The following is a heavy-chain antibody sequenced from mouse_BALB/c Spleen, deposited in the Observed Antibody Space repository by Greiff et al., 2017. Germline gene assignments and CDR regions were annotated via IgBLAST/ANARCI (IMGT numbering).Heavy chain of an antibody. V-gene: IGHV5-4*02. J-gene: IGHJ3*01. CDR1: GFTFSDYY. Sequence: EVQLQESGGGLVKPGGSLKLSCAASGFTFSDYYMYWVRQTPEKRLEWVATISDGGSYTYYPDSVKGRFTISRDNAKNNLYLQMSSLKSEDTAMYYCARNYGNYGFAYWGQGTLVTVSA. CDR3: ARNYGNYGFAY. CDR2: ISDGGSYT. D-gene: IGHD2-1*01.